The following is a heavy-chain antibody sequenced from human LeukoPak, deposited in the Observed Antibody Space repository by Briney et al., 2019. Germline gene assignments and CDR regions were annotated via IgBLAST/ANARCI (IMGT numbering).Heavy chain of an antibody. CDR3: ARDYLDWYFDL. J-gene: IGHJ2*01. CDR2: IWYDGSNK. V-gene: IGHV3-33*01. Sequence: PGRSLRLSCAASGFTFSSYGMHWVRQAPGKGLEWVAVIWYDGSNKYYADSVKGRFTISRDNSKNTLYLQMNSLRAEDTAVYYCARDYLDWYFDLRGRGTLVTVSS. CDR1: GFTFSSYG.